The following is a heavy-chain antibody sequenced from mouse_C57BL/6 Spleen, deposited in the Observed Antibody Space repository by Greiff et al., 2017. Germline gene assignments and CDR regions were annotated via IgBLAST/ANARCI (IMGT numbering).Heavy chain of an antibody. V-gene: IGHV1-82*01. CDR2: IYPGDGDT. J-gene: IGHJ2*01. CDR3: AGNWAEGDY. Sequence: QVQLQQSGPELVKPGASVKISCKASGYAFSSSWMNWVKQRPGKGLEWIGRIYPGDGDTNYNGKFKGKATLTADKSSSTAYMQLSSLTSEDSAVYFCAGNWAEGDYWGQGTTLTVSS. D-gene: IGHD4-1*01. CDR1: GYAFSSSW.